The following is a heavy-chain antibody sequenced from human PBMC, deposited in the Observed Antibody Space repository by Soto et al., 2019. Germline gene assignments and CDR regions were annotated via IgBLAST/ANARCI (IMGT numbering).Heavy chain of an antibody. CDR3: ARVEPLLGYCTNGVCTPLSYFDL. V-gene: IGHV3-13*01. Sequence: GGSLRLSCAASGFTFSSYDMHWVRQATGKGLEWVSAIGTAGDTYYPGSVKGRFTISRENAKNSLYLQMNSLRAEDTAVYYCARVEPLLGYCTNGVCTPLSYFDLWGRGTLVTVSS. J-gene: IGHJ2*01. CDR2: IGTAGDT. CDR1: GFTFSSYD. D-gene: IGHD2-8*01.